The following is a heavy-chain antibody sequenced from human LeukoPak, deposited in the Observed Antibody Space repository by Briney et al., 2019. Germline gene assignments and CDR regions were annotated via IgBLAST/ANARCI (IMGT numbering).Heavy chain of an antibody. V-gene: IGHV3-48*03. CDR3: AKKTGTISFDY. J-gene: IGHJ4*02. D-gene: IGHD1-7*01. CDR1: GFNFRSYE. CDR2: ISISGSNI. Sequence: GGSLRLSCAASGFNFRSYEMNWVRQAPGKGLEWVSYISISGSNIYYADSVKGRFTISRDNDKNSLYLQMNSLRAEDTAVYYCAKKTGTISFDYWGQGTLVTVSS.